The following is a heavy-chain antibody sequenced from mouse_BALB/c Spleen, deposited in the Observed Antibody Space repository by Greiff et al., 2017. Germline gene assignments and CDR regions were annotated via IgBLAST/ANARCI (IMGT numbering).Heavy chain of an antibody. CDR2: ISSGGSYT. D-gene: IGHD1-1*01. CDR1: GFTFSSYA. CDR3: ARVGDYYGSSLFDY. V-gene: IGHV5-9-4*01. J-gene: IGHJ2*01. Sequence: EVKVVESGGGLVKPGGSLKLSCAASGFTFSSYAMSWVRQSPEKRLEWVAEISSGGSYTYYPDTVTGRFTISRDNAKNTLYLEMSSLRSEDTAMYYCARVGDYYGSSLFDYWGQGTTLTVSS.